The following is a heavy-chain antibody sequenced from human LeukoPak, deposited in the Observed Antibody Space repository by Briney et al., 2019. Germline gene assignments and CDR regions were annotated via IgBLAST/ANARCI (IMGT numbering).Heavy chain of an antibody. CDR3: AREADSGYGFDY. Sequence: PGGSLRLSCAASGFTFSDYYMSWMRQAPGKGLEGVSYISSSGSTIYYADSVKGRFTISRYNAKNSLYLQMNSLRAEDTAAYYCAREADSGYGFDYWGQGTLVTVSS. V-gene: IGHV3-11*01. CDR1: GFTFSDYY. J-gene: IGHJ4*02. CDR2: ISSSGSTI. D-gene: IGHD5-12*01.